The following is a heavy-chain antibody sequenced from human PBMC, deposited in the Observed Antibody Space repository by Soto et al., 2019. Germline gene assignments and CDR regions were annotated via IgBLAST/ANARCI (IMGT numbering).Heavy chain of an antibody. D-gene: IGHD5-12*01. J-gene: IGHJ4*02. CDR2: ISGSGGST. Sequence: PGGSLRLSCAASGFTFSSYAMSWVRQAPGKGLEWVSAISGSGGSTYYADSVKGRFTISRDNSKNTLYLQMNSLRAEDTAVYYCAKDEPQKTSQYSGYDGGGFGYWGQGTLVTVSS. CDR1: GFTFSSYA. CDR3: AKDEPQKTSQYSGYDGGGFGY. V-gene: IGHV3-23*01.